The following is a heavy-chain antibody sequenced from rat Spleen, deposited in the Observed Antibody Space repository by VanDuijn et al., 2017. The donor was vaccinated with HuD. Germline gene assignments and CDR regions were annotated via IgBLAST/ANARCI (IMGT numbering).Heavy chain of an antibody. CDR2: ISYGDRSGHSST. Sequence: EVQLVESGGGLVQPGRSLKLSCAASGFTFSDYGMAWVRQGPTKGLEWVATISYGDRSGHSSTYYRDSVKGRFTISRDNAKSTLYLQMDSLRSEDTASYYCVRHGYTRYYFDYWGQGVMVTVSS. V-gene: IGHV5-29*01. J-gene: IGHJ2*01. CDR1: GFTFSDYG. D-gene: IGHD1-9*01. CDR3: VRHGYTRYYFDY.